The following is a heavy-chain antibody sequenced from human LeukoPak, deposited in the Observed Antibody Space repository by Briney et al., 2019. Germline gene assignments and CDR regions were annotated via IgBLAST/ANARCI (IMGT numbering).Heavy chain of an antibody. J-gene: IGHJ6*02. Sequence: SETLSLTCAVYGGSSSGYYWSWIRQPPGKGLEWIGEINHSGSTNYNPSLKSRVTISVDTSKNQFSLKLSSVTAADTAVYYCARAGGYSYGYYYYYGMDVWGQGTTVTVSS. CDR2: INHSGST. V-gene: IGHV4-34*01. CDR3: ARAGGYSYGYYYYYGMDV. CDR1: GGSSSGYY. D-gene: IGHD5-18*01.